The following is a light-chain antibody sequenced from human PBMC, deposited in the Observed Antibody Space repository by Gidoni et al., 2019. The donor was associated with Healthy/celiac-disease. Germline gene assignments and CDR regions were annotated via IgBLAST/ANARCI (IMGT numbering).Light chain of an antibody. Sequence: ESVLTQSPATLSLSPGERSTLSCRASQSVSSCLAWYQQKPVQAPRLLIYDASNRATGIPARFSGSGSGTDFTLTIISLEPEDFAVFYCQQRRNWPGTFGPGTKVDIK. J-gene: IGKJ3*01. CDR3: QQRRNWPGT. CDR1: QSVSSC. CDR2: DAS. V-gene: IGKV3-11*01.